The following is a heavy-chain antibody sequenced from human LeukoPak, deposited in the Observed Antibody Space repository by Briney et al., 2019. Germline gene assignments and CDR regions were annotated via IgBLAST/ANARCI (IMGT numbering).Heavy chain of an antibody. CDR2: IYSSGTI. J-gene: IGHJ4*02. CDR1: GGSISSYY. V-gene: IGHV4-4*07. CDR3: AMTYYYDSSLHYFDY. Sequence: SETLSLTCSVSGGSISSYYWSWIRQPAGKGLEWIGRIYSSGTITYNPSLQSRVTISVDTSKNQFSLRLSSVTAADTAVYYCAMTYYYDSSLHYFDYWGQGTLVTVSS. D-gene: IGHD3-22*01.